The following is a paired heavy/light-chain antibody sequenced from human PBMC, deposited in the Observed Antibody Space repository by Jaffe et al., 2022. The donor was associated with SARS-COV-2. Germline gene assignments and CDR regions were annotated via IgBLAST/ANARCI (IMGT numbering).Light chain of an antibody. CDR1: QSLLYRPDNQNY. J-gene: IGKJ5*01. CDR2: WAS. V-gene: IGKV4-1*01. CDR3: QQYYSSPIT. Sequence: DIVMTQSPDSLTVSLGERATINCRSSQSLLYRPDNQNYLNWYQQKPGQSPKLLIYWASTRSSGVPDRFSGGGSGTDFTLTISSLQAEDVAVYYCQQYYSSPITFGQGTRLDIK.
Heavy chain of an antibody. CDR1: GGSIRSGSYY. CDR3: ARGINDYSIFDS. D-gene: IGHD4-4*01. J-gene: IGHJ4*02. V-gene: IGHV4-61*02. Sequence: QVQLQESGPGLVKPSQTLSLSCTVSGGSIRSGSYYWSWIRQPAGKGLEWIGRMSNSGSTDYNPSLKSRLTISVDTTKKYFSLTLRSVTAADTAVYYCARGINDYSIFDSWGQGTLVTVSS. CDR2: MSNSGST.